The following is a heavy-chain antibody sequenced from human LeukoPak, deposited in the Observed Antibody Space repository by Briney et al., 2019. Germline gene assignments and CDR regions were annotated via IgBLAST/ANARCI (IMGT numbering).Heavy chain of an antibody. CDR2: ISSSSSYI. J-gene: IGHJ4*02. CDR3: ARDHEYSTSFDY. CDR1: GFTFSSYN. Sequence: GGSLTLSCAASGFTFSSYNMNWLRQAPGKGREWVSSISSSSSYIYYADSVKGLFTISRDNAKNSLYLQMNSLRAEDTAVYYCARDHEYSTSFDYWGQGTLVTVSS. D-gene: IGHD6-6*01. V-gene: IGHV3-21*01.